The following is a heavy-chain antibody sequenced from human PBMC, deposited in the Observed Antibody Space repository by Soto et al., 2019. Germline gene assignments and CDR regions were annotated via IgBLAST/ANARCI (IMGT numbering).Heavy chain of an antibody. CDR3: ARDQYPTYYYDSSGYRSPPEYYFDY. V-gene: IGHV1-18*01. J-gene: IGHJ4*02. CDR1: GYTFTSYG. Sequence: ASVKVSCKASGYTFTSYGISWVRQAPGQGLEWMGWISAYNGNTNYAQKLQGRVTMTTDTSTSTAYMELRSLRSDDTAVYYCARDQYPTYYYDSSGYRSPPEYYFDYWGQGTLVTVSS. D-gene: IGHD3-22*01. CDR2: ISAYNGNT.